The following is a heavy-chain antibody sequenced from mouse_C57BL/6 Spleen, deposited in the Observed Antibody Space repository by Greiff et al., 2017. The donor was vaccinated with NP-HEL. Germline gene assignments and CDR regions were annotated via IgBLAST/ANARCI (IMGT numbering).Heavy chain of an antibody. CDR1: GFSLTSYG. V-gene: IGHV2-2*01. J-gene: IGHJ3*01. CDR2: IWSGGST. Sequence: QVQLKQSGPGLVQPSQSLSITCTVSGFSLTSYGVHWVRQSPGKGLEWLGVIWSGGSTDYNAAFISRLSISKDNSKSQVFFKMNSLQADDTAIYYCAAHYYGSSWGFAYWGQGTLVTVSA. CDR3: AAHYYGSSWGFAY. D-gene: IGHD1-1*01.